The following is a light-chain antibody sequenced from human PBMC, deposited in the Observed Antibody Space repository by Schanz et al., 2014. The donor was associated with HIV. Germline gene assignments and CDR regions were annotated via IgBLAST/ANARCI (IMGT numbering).Light chain of an antibody. CDR1: SSDVGGYNY. J-gene: IGLJ3*02. Sequence: QSVLTQPPSMSGAPGQRVTISCTGTSSDVGGYNYVSWYQQHPGKAPKLMIYEVSKRPSGVPDRFSGSKSGNTASLTVSGLQAEDEADYYCSSYTSTNTLWVFGGGTKLTVL. CDR3: SSYTSTNTLWV. CDR2: EVS. V-gene: IGLV2-14*01.